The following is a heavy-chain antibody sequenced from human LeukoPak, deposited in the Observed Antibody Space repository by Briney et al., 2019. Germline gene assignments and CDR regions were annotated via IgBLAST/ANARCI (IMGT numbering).Heavy chain of an antibody. CDR2: IYYSGST. CDR3: VREVAGSVDY. D-gene: IGHD6-19*01. CDR1: GGSISSYY. J-gene: IGHJ4*02. Sequence: NTSETLSLTCTVSGGSISSYYWSWIRQPPGKGLEWIGYIYYSGSTSYNPSLKNRVTISVDTSKNQFSLKLSSVTAADTAVYYCVREVAGSVDYWGQGTLVTVSS. V-gene: IGHV4-59*01.